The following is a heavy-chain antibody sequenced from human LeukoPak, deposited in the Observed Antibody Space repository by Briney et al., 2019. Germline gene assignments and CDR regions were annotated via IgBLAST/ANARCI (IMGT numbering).Heavy chain of an antibody. CDR1: GFTFSSYS. CDR2: ISSSSSYI. D-gene: IGHD3-9*01. V-gene: IGHV3-21*01. J-gene: IGHJ6*02. CDR3: ARDQGDELRYFDWLLLDYYYYGMDA. Sequence: PGGSLRLSCAASGFTFSSYSMNWVRQAPGKGLEWVSSISSSSSYIYYADSVKGRFTISRDNAKNSLYLQMNSLRAEDTAVYYCARDQGDELRYFDWLLLDYYYYGMDAWGQGTTVTVSS.